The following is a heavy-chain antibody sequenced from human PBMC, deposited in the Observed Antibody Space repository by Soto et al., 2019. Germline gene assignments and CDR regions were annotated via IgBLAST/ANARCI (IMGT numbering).Heavy chain of an antibody. J-gene: IGHJ6*02. V-gene: IGHV1-69*13. CDR2: IIPIFGTA. D-gene: IGHD4-17*01. CDR1: GYTFTSYG. CDR3: ASDHGDHGVTYYGMDV. Sequence: ASVKVSCKASGYTFTSYGISWVRQAPGQGLEWMGGIIPIFGTANYAQKFQGRVTITADESTSTAYMELSSLRSEDTAVYYCASDHGDHGVTYYGMDVWGHGTTVTVSS.